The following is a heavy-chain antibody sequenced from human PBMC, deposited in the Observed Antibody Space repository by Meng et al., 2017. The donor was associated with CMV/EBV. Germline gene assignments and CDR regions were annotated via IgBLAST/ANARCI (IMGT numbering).Heavy chain of an antibody. CDR1: GYTFTSYY. D-gene: IGHD2-2*01. CDR3: ARPTNYCSSTNCFLNGMDV. J-gene: IGHJ6*02. Sequence: ASVKVSCKASGYTFTSYYMHWVRQAPGQGLEWMGIINPSGGSTSYAQKFQGRVTMTRDTSTSTVYMELSSLRSEDTAVYYCARPTNYCSSTNCFLNGMDVWGQGTTVTVS. CDR2: INPSGGST. V-gene: IGHV1-46*01.